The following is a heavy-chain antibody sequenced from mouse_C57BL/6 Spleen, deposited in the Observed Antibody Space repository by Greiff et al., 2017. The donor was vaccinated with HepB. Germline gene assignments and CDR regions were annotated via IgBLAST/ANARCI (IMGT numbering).Heavy chain of an antibody. D-gene: IGHD3-1*01. CDR1: GYTFTSYT. V-gene: IGHV1-4*01. J-gene: IGHJ4*01. CDR3: ARGATDAMDY. Sequence: QVQLQQSGAELARPGASVKMSCKASGYTFTSYTMHWVKQRPGQGLEWIGYINPSSGYTKYNQKFKDKATLTADKSSSTAYMQLSSLTSEDSAVYYCARGATDAMDYWGQGTSVTVSS. CDR2: INPSSGYT.